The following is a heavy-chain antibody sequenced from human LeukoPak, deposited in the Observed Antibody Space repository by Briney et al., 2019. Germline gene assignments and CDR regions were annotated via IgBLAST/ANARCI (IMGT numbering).Heavy chain of an antibody. J-gene: IGHJ4*02. CDR3: ARDLTLGKPDYFDH. V-gene: IGHV3-30-3*01. Sequence: GGSLRLSCVASGFSFTNYDIHWVREAPGRGLEWVAVTSLDGSNKLYTDTVRGRFIISRDNSKNTVYLQMDSLRAEDTAVYYCARDLTLGKPDYFDHWGQGTLVTVSS. CDR1: GFSFTNYD. CDR2: TSLDGSNK. D-gene: IGHD7-27*01.